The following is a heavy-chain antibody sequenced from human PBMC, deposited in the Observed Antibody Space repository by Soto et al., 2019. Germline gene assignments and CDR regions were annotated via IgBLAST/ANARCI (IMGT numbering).Heavy chain of an antibody. CDR1: GFSFTGYY. V-gene: IGHV1-2*02. CDR2: INAHSGGT. D-gene: IGHD6-6*01. J-gene: IGHJ5*02. Sequence: ASVKVSCQASGFSFTGYYIHWLRQAPGQGLEWMGWINAHSGGTEYAQKFQGRVTLTSDTSIATAYLTLTSLTSDDTALYYCEKDLTRQLADWLDPWGQGTQVTVSS. CDR3: EKDLTRQLADWLDP.